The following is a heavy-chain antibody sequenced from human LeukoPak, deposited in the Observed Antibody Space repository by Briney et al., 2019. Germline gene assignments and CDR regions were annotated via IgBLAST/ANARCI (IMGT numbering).Heavy chain of an antibody. Sequence: GGSLRLSCAASGFTFSGSAIHWVRQASGKGLEWVGRIRSKANSYATAYAASVKGRFTISRDDSKNTAYLQMNSLKTEDTAVYYCTSSRKPMVRGKVELYYYYMDVWGKGTTVTVSS. CDR2: IRSKANSYAT. J-gene: IGHJ6*03. D-gene: IGHD3-10*01. CDR3: TSSRKPMVRGKVELYYYYMDV. CDR1: GFTFSGSA. V-gene: IGHV3-73*01.